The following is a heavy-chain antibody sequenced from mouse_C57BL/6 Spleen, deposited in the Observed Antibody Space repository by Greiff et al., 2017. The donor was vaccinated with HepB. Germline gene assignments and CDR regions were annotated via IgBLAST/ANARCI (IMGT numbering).Heavy chain of an antibody. D-gene: IGHD2-5*01. CDR1: GFTFSSYA. V-gene: IGHV5-4*01. CDR2: ISDGGSYT. J-gene: IGHJ4*01. CDR3: ARDKGSNWAMDY. Sequence: EVMLVESGGGLVKPGGSLKLSCAASGFTFSSYAMSWVRQTPEKRLEWVATISDGGSYTYYPDNVKGRFTISRDNAKNNLYLQMSHLKSEDTAMYGCARDKGSNWAMDYWGQGTSVTVSS.